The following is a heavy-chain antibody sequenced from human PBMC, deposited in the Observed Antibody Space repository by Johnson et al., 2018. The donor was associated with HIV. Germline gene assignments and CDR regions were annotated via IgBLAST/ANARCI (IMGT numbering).Heavy chain of an antibody. Sequence: VQLVESGGGLVKPGGSLRLSCAASGFTFNNAWMSWVRQAPGKGLEWVGRIKSKTDGGTTDYAAPVKGRFTISRDDSKNTLYLQMNSLRAEDTALYYCARDLRNSGWSNGFDVWGQGTMVTVSS. J-gene: IGHJ3*01. D-gene: IGHD6-19*01. CDR3: ARDLRNSGWSNGFDV. V-gene: IGHV3-15*01. CDR1: GFTFNNAW. CDR2: IKSKTDGGTT.